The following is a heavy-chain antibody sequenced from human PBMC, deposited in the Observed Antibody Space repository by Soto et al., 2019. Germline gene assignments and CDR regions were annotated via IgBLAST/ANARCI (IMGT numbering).Heavy chain of an antibody. J-gene: IGHJ6*02. CDR3: ARRLYYDSSGFEGGGVDV. V-gene: IGHV4-39*01. Sequence: QLQLQESGPGLVKPSETLSLTCTVSGGSISSSSYYWGWIRQPPGKGLEWIGSIYYSGSTYYNPSLKSRVTISVDTSKNQFSLKLSSVPAADTAVYYCARRLYYDSSGFEGGGVDVWGQGTTVTVSS. D-gene: IGHD3-22*01. CDR2: IYYSGST. CDR1: GGSISSSSYY.